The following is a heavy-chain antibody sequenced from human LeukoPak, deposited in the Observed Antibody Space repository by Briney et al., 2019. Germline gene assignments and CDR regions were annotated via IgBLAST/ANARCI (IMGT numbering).Heavy chain of an antibody. Sequence: SETLSPTCTVSGGSISSYYWSWIRQPPGKGLEWIGYIHYSGSTNYNPSLKSRVTISVDTSKNQFSLKLSSVTAADTAVYYCARHIVATIYYFDYWGQGTLVTVSS. D-gene: IGHD5-12*01. CDR3: ARHIVATIYYFDY. J-gene: IGHJ4*02. CDR1: GGSISSYY. CDR2: IHYSGST. V-gene: IGHV4-59*01.